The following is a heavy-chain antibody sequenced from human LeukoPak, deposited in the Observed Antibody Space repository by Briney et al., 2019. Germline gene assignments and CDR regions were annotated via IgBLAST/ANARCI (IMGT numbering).Heavy chain of an antibody. CDR2: IYSGGST. Sequence: GGSLRLSCAAAGLTVSSNYMSWVRQPPGKGLEWVSVIYSGGSTYYADSVKGRFTISRDNSKNTLYLQMNSLRAEDTAVYYCARGGPMTTVVEYYFDYWGQGTSVTVSS. V-gene: IGHV3-53*01. CDR1: GLTVSSNY. D-gene: IGHD4-23*01. CDR3: ARGGPMTTVVEYYFDY. J-gene: IGHJ4*02.